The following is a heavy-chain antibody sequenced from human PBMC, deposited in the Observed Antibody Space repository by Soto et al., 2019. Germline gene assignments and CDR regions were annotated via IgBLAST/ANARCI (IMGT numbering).Heavy chain of an antibody. CDR1: GFTFSSYG. CDR2: ISYDGSNK. V-gene: IGHV3-30*18. Sequence: GGSLRLSCAASGFTFSSYGMHWVRQAPGKGLEWVAVISYDGSNKYYADSVKGRFTISRDNSKNTLYLQMNSLRAEDTAVYYCAKDAMLTAMAYYFDYWGRGTLVTVSS. J-gene: IGHJ4*02. CDR3: AKDAMLTAMAYYFDY. D-gene: IGHD5-18*01.